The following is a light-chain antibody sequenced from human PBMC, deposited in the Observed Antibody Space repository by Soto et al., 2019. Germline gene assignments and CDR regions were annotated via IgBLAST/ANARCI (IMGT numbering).Light chain of an antibody. CDR3: QQYNNWPPGWT. CDR2: GAS. Sequence: IVMTQSPATLSVSPGERATLSCRASQSVSSNLAWYQQKPGQAPRLLIYGASTRATGIPARFSGSGSGTEFTLTISSLQSEDFAVYYCQQYNNWPPGWTFGQGTKVEIK. V-gene: IGKV3-15*01. J-gene: IGKJ1*01. CDR1: QSVSSN.